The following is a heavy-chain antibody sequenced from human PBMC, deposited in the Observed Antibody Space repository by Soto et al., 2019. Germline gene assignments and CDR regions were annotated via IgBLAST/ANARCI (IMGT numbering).Heavy chain of an antibody. CDR1: GGSISSRSYG. CDR2: VYYSGST. J-gene: IGHJ4*02. CDR3: ARVHTDLPLWRYYFDS. D-gene: IGHD3-10*01. Sequence: SETLSLTCTVSGGSISSRSYGWGWIRQPPGKGLEWVGNVYYSGSTHYNSTLQNRVTISIDTSRNQFSLRLTSVTAADTAIYFCARVHTDLPLWRYYFDSWGQGDLVTVSS. V-gene: IGHV4-39*01.